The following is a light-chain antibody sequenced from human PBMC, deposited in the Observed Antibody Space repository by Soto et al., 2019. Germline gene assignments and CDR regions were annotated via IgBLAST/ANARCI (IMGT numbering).Light chain of an antibody. CDR3: QQYDTLPSIT. J-gene: IGKJ5*01. Sequence: DIQMTQSPSSLSASVGDRVTITCQASQDISNYLNWYQQKPGKAPKLLIYDASNLETGVPSRFSGSGYGTDFTFTISSLQPEDIATYYCQQYDTLPSITFGQGTRLEIK. V-gene: IGKV1-33*01. CDR1: QDISNY. CDR2: DAS.